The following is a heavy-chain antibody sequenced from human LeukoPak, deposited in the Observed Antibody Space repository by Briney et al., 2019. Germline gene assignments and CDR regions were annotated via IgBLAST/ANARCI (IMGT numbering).Heavy chain of an antibody. CDR3: ARNRYYYDSREGFDY. D-gene: IGHD3-22*01. CDR1: GFTFSSYA. V-gene: IGHV3-30-3*01. CDR2: TSYDGSNK. Sequence: PGRSLRLSCAASGFTFSSYAMHWVRQAPGKGLEWVAVTSYDGSNKYYADSVKGRFTISRDNSENTLYLQMNSLRAEDTAVYYCARNRYYYDSREGFDYWGQGTLVTVSS. J-gene: IGHJ4*02.